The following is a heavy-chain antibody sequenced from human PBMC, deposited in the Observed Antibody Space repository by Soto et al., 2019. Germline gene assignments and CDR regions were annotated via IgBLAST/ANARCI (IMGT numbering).Heavy chain of an antibody. CDR1: GFTFSSYA. CDR2: ISYDGSNK. V-gene: IGHV3-30-3*01. CDR3: AREAVTTSNWFDP. Sequence: GGSLRLSCAASGFTFSSYAMHWVRQAPGKGLEWVAVISYDGSNKYYADSVKGRFTISRDNSKNTLYLQMNSLRAEDTAVYYCAREAVTTSNWFDPWGQGTLVTVSS. J-gene: IGHJ5*02. D-gene: IGHD4-4*01.